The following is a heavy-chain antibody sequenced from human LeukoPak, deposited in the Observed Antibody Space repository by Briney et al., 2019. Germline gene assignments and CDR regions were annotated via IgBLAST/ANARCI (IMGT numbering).Heavy chain of an antibody. CDR3: ASWKPSEVSY. CDR2: ISSSSSYT. J-gene: IGHJ4*02. CDR1: GFTVSRNY. Sequence: GGCLRLSSAASGFTVSRNYMSWSRQAPGKGLEWVSYISSSSSYTNYADSVKGRFTISRDNAKNSLYLQMNSLRAEDTAVYYCASWKPSEVSYWGQGALGTVSS. V-gene: IGHV3-11*06. D-gene: IGHD1-1*01.